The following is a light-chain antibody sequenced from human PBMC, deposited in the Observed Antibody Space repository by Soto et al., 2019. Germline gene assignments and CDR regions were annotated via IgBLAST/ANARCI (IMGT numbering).Light chain of an antibody. CDR1: SRDVGGSNY. Sequence: QSVLIQPASVSGSPGQSITISCTGTSRDVGGSNYVSWYQHHPHRAPKLLIYEVSYRPSGVSSRFSGSKSGNTASLTISGLLAEDDADYYCSSYTSSNTLEVFGVGTKLTV. CDR3: SSYTSSNTLEV. V-gene: IGLV2-14*01. CDR2: EVS. J-gene: IGLJ2*01.